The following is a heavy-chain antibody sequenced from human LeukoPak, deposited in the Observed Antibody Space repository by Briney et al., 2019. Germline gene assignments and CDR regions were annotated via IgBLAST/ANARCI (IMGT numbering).Heavy chain of an antibody. D-gene: IGHD2-15*01. CDR2: INHSGST. CDR3: ARGGIVVVVAATPRVWFDP. Sequence: SETLSLTCAVYGGSFSGYYWSWIRQPPGKGLEWIGGINHSGSTNYNPSLKSRVTISVDTSKNQSSLKLSSVTAADTAVYYCARGGIVVVVAATPRVWFDPWGQGTLVTVSS. V-gene: IGHV4-34*01. CDR1: GGSFSGYY. J-gene: IGHJ5*02.